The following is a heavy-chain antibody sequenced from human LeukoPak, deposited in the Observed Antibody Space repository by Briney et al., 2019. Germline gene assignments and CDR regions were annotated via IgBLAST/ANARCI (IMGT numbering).Heavy chain of an antibody. CDR3: ARGDYSSSYHWFDP. CDR1: GYTFTSYY. D-gene: IGHD6-6*01. Sequence: GASVKVSCKASGYTFTSYYMHWVRQAPGQGLEWMGWINPNSGGTNYAQKFQGRVTMTRDTSISTAYMELSRLRSDDTAVYYCARGDYSSSYHWFDPWGQGTLVTVSS. CDR2: INPNSGGT. V-gene: IGHV1-2*02. J-gene: IGHJ5*02.